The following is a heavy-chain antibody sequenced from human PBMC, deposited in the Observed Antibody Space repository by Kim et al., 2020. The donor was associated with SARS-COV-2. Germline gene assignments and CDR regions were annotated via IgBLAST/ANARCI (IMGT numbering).Heavy chain of an antibody. D-gene: IGHD6-19*01. CDR3: ARRQFTSGWYYFDY. J-gene: IGHJ4*02. Sequence: YGYSVKGRFTISRDNAKNTLYLQMNSLRAEDTAVYYCARRQFTSGWYYFDYWGQGTLVTVSS. V-gene: IGHV3-74*01.